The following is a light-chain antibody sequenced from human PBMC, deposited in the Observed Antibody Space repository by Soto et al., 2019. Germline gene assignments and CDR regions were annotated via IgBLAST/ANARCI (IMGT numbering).Light chain of an antibody. J-gene: IGLJ2*01. CDR1: SSDVGGYKY. Sequence: QSALTQPASVSGSPGQSITISCTGTSSDVGGYKYVSWYQQHPDKAPKLIIFDVSNRPSGISSRFSGSKSGNTASLSISGLQAEDVADYYCASYTSSSTSVIFGRGPKLTVL. V-gene: IGLV2-14*03. CDR3: ASYTSSSTSVI. CDR2: DVS.